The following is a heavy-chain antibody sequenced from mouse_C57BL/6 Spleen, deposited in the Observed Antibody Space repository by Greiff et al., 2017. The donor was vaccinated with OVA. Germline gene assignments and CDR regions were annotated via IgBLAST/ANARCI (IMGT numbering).Heavy chain of an antibody. CDR3: TRTVVGGAMDY. J-gene: IGHJ4*01. Sequence: EVHLVESGEGLVKPGGSLKLSCAASGFTFSSYAMSWVRQTPEKRLEWVAYISSGGDYIYYADTVKGRFTISRDNARNTLYLQMSSLKSEDTAMYYCTRTVVGGAMDYWGQGTSVTVSS. CDR1: GFTFSSYA. D-gene: IGHD1-1*01. V-gene: IGHV5-9-1*02. CDR2: ISSGGDYI.